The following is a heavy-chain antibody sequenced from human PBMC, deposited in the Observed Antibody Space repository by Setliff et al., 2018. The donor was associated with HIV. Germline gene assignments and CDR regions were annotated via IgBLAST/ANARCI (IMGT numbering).Heavy chain of an antibody. V-gene: IGHV4-61*09. J-gene: IGHJ3*02. D-gene: IGHD6-13*01. CDR3: ARESIAAAYAFDM. CDR1: GGSINTGSYY. Sequence: SETLSLTCTVSGGSINTGSYYWSWIRQPAGKGLEWIGHIYLSGSTNYNPSLKSRVTMLIDTSKNQFSLRLSSVTAADTAVYYCARESIAAAYAFDMWGQGTMVTVS. CDR2: IYLSGST.